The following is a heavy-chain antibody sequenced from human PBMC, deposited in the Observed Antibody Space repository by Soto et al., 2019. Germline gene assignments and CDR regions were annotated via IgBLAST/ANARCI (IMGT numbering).Heavy chain of an antibody. CDR1: GYTFTTYG. D-gene: IGHD2-8*01. CDR3: AREYCANGVCYLPDY. Sequence: QVQLVQCVAEVKKPGASVKVSCKASGYTFTTYGISWLRQAPGQGLEWMGWISTYNGNTYYTQKLQGRVTMTTDTSTNTGYMELTSLRSDDTAVYYGAREYCANGVCYLPDYWGQAPRVYVSS. V-gene: IGHV1-18*01. J-gene: IGHJ4*02. CDR2: ISTYNGNT.